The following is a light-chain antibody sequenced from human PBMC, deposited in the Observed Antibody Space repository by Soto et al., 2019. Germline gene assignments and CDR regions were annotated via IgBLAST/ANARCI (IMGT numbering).Light chain of an antibody. V-gene: IGLV2-14*01. CDR1: SSDVGSYNY. CDR2: DVS. Sequence: QSDLTQPPSVSGSPGQSVTISCTETSSDVGSYNYVSWYQQHPGTAPKLMIYDVSNRPSGVSNRFSGSKSGNTASLTISGLQAEDEADYYCSSYTSSSTPYVFGTGTKVTVL. J-gene: IGLJ1*01. CDR3: SSYTSSSTPYV.